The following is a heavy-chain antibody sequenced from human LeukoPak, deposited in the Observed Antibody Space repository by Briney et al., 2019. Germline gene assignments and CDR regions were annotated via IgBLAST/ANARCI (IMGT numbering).Heavy chain of an antibody. CDR3: ARAHFYREGGVTFDY. V-gene: IGHV3-30-3*01. J-gene: IGHJ4*02. Sequence: QPGRSLRLSCAASGFTFSSYAMHWVPQAPGKGLEWVAVISYDGSNKYYADSVKGRFTISRDNSKNTLYLQMNSLRAEDTAVYYCARAHFYREGGVTFDYWGQGTLVTVSS. CDR1: GFTFSSYA. CDR2: ISYDGSNK. D-gene: IGHD3-16*01.